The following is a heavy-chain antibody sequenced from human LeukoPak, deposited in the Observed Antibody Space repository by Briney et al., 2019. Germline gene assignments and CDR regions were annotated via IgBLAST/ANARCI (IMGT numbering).Heavy chain of an antibody. V-gene: IGHV1-18*01. Sequence: GASVKVSCKASGYTFTSYGISWVRHAPRQGLEWMGWISAYNGNTNYAQKLQGRVTMTTDTSTSTAYMDIRSLRSDDTPAYCCARRSGAAGIWRYFDYWGQGTLVTVSS. CDR2: ISAYNGNT. CDR1: GYTFTSYG. CDR3: ARRSGAAGIWRYFDY. D-gene: IGHD6-13*01. J-gene: IGHJ4*02.